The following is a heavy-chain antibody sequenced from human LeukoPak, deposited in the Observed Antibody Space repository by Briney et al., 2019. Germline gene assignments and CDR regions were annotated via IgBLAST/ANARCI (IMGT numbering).Heavy chain of an antibody. V-gene: IGHV4-34*01. CDR3: ARRSAYYDSSGTPNLFDY. Sequence: PSETLSLTCAVYGGSFSGYYWSWIRQPPGKGLEWIGEINHSGSTNYNPSLKSRVTISVDTSKNQFSLKLSSVTAADTAVYYCARRSAYYDSSGTPNLFDYWGQGTPVTVSS. J-gene: IGHJ4*02. D-gene: IGHD3-22*01. CDR2: INHSGST. CDR1: GGSFSGYY.